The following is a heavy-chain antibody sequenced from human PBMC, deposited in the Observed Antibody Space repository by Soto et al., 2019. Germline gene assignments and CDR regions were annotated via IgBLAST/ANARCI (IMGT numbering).Heavy chain of an antibody. CDR2: IALDSTQI. D-gene: IGHD3-16*01. CDR1: GFSFRDYA. CDR3: AKEWGGHLDYHYGMHV. V-gene: IGHV3-30*18. Sequence: QEQVVESGGGVVQPGTSLRLSCAASGFSFRDYAMYWVRQAPGKGLEWVALIALDSTQIYYGDSMKGRFTISKDNSKHTVFLQINSVGPEDPAVYWCAKEWGGHLDYHYGMHVWGPGTTVTVSS. J-gene: IGHJ6*02.